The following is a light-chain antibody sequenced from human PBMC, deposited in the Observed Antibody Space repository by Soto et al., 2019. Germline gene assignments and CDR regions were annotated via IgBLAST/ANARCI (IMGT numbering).Light chain of an antibody. J-gene: IGLJ1*01. V-gene: IGLV1-44*01. CDR3: ATWDDSLNGLV. CDR2: SDD. Sequence: QSVLTQPPSASGTPGQRVTISCSGGTSKIGSNSVNWYRQLPGTAPKLLMYSDDQRPSGVPDRFSGSKSSTSASLAISGLHSDDEADYYCATWDDSLNGLVFGTGTKVTVL. CDR1: TSKIGSNS.